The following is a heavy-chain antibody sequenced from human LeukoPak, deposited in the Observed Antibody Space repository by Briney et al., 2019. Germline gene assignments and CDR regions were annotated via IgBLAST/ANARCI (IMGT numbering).Heavy chain of an antibody. CDR2: IIPIFGTA. CDR1: GCTFSSYA. Sequence: SVKVSCKASGCTFSSYAISWVRQAPGQGLEWMGGIIPIFGTANYAQKFQGRVTITADESTSTAYMELSSLRSEDTAVYYCARDPEAMTTVRYFDYWGQGTLVTVSS. J-gene: IGHJ4*02. V-gene: IGHV1-69*13. CDR3: ARDPEAMTTVRYFDY. D-gene: IGHD4-11*01.